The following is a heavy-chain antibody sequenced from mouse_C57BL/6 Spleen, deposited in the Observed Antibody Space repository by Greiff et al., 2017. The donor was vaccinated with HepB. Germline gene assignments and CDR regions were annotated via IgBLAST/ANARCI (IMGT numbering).Heavy chain of an antibody. D-gene: IGHD2-3*01. CDR1: GYTFTSYW. CDR2: VDPSDSET. V-gene: IGHV1-52*01. J-gene: IGHJ2*01. Sequence: VQLQQPGAELVRPGSSVKLSCKASGYTFTSYWMHWVKQRPIQGLEWIGNVDPSDSETHYNQKFKDKATLTVDKSSSTAYMQLSSLTSEDSAVYYCARFDGYSDYWGQGTTLTVSS. CDR3: ARFDGYSDY.